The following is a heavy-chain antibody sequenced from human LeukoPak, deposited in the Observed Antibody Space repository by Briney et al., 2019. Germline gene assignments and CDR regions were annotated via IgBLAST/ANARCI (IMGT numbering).Heavy chain of an antibody. CDR1: GGSISSGGYY. V-gene: IGHV4-30-2*02. J-gene: IGHJ4*02. D-gene: IGHD3-22*01. CDR3: ARIRNYYDSSGYYWVRPYFDY. Sequence: PSQTLSLTCTVSGGSISSGGYYWSWIRQPPGKGLEWIGYIYHSGSTYYNPSLKSRVTISVDRSKNQFSLKLSSVTAADTAVYYCARIRNYYDSSGYYWVRPYFDYWGQGTLVTVSS. CDR2: IYHSGST.